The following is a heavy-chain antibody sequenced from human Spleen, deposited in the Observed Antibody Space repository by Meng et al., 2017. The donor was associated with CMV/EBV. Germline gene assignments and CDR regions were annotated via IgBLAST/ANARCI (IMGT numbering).Heavy chain of an antibody. CDR2: ISSASSHI. J-gene: IGHJ6*02. CDR1: GFTFSSYA. CDR3: ARLDEPFYNYGLDV. Sequence: GGSLRLSCAASGFTFSSYAMSWVRQAPGKGLEWVSSISSASSHIYYADSVKGRFTISRHNAENSLFLQMNSLSVEDTAVYYCARLDEPFYNYGLDVWGQGATVTVSS. D-gene: IGHD1-1*01. V-gene: IGHV3-21*01.